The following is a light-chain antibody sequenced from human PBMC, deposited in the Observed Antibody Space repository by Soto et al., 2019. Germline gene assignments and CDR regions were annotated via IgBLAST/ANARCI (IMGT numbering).Light chain of an antibody. J-gene: IGKJ1*01. CDR2: AAS. V-gene: IGKV3-20*01. Sequence: EIVLTQSPGTLSLSPGDRATLSCRASETVTGKYLAWYQQKAGQAPRLLIFAASNRATGIPDRFSGSGSGTDFTLTISRLEPEDFAVYFCQQYSSPPQTLGQGTKVEIK. CDR1: ETVTGKY. CDR3: QQYSSPPQT.